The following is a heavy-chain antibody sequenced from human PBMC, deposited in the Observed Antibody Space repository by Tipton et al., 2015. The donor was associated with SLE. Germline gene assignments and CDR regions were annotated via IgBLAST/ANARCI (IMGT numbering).Heavy chain of an antibody. Sequence: RSLRLSCAASGFTFSYYSMHWVRQTPDKGLEWVAVISYDGSNEYHADSVKGRFTISRDTSKNTLDLQMNSLRAEDTAVYYCAKSTTSSSWYYFDYWGQGTLVTVSS. CDR3: AKSTTSSSWYYFDY. J-gene: IGHJ4*02. V-gene: IGHV3-30-3*02. CDR2: ISYDGSNE. CDR1: GFTFSYYS. D-gene: IGHD6-13*01.